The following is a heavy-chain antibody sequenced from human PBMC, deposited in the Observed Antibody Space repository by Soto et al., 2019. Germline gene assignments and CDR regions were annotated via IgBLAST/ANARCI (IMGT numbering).Heavy chain of an antibody. CDR2: IRGTTGAT. V-gene: IGHV3-23*01. CDR1: GFTFTNYA. Sequence: GGSVRLSCPASGFTFTNYAMTWFRQAPGKGLEWVSTIRGTTGATFYSDSVRGRFTVFRDNSTNTLSLHMSSLRVEDTAIYYCARRGYNNPFDYWGLGTLVTVSS. J-gene: IGHJ4*02. D-gene: IGHD5-12*01. CDR3: ARRGYNNPFDY.